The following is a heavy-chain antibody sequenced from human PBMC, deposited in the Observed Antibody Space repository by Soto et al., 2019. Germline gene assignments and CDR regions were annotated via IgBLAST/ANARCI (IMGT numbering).Heavy chain of an antibody. J-gene: IGHJ4*02. CDR3: AREESVAFIYYFDY. V-gene: IGHV3-21*01. Sequence: EVQLVESGGGLVKPGGSLRLSCAASGFTFSSYSMNWVRQAPGKGLEWVSSISSSSSYIYYADSVKGRFTISRDNAKNSLYLQMNSLRAEDTAVYYCAREESVAFIYYFDYWGQGTLVTVSS. CDR1: GFTFSSYS. CDR2: ISSSSSYI. D-gene: IGHD2-15*01.